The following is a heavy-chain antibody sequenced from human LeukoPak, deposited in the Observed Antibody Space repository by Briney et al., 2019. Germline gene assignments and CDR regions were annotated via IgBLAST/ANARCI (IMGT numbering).Heavy chain of an antibody. CDR1: GFTFSSYS. CDR2: ISSSSSTI. Sequence: GGSLRLSCAASGFTFSSYSMNWVRQAPGKGLEWVSYISSSSSTIYYADSVKGRFTISRDNARNSLYLQMNSLRAEDTAVYCCARAGLMGARDYWGKGTLVTVSS. D-gene: IGHD1-26*01. V-gene: IGHV3-48*01. CDR3: ARAGLMGARDY. J-gene: IGHJ4*02.